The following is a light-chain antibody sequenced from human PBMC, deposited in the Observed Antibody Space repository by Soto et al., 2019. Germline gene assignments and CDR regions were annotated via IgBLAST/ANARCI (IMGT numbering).Light chain of an antibody. CDR1: QTIGTW. V-gene: IGKV1-5*03. J-gene: IGKJ1*01. Sequence: DIQMTQSPSTLSASVGDRVTITCRASQTIGTWLAWYQQKPGKAPKLLISRTSTLESGVPSRFSGSGSGTEFTLTISSLQPDDFATYHCQQYNSFPGTFGHGTKVE. CDR3: QQYNSFPGT. CDR2: RTS.